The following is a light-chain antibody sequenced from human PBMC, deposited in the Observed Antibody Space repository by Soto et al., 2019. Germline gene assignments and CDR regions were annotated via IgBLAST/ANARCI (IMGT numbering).Light chain of an antibody. CDR2: EGS. CDR1: SRDIGSYNL. V-gene: IGLV2-23*01. Sequence: QSALTQPASVSGSPGQSITISCTGTSRDIGSYNLVSWYQQHPGIDPKSMIYEGSKRPSGVSNRFSGSKSGNTASLTISGLQAEDEADYYCCSYAGGRHWVFGGGTKLTVL. J-gene: IGLJ3*02. CDR3: CSYAGGRHWV.